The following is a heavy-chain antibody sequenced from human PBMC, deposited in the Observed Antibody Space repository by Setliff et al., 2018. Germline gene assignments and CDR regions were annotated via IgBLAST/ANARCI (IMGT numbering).Heavy chain of an antibody. D-gene: IGHD3-22*01. V-gene: IGHV4-39*07. Sequence: SETLSLTCTVSNGSVSTTSHYWGWVRQPPGKGLEWIGSVYYSGYTYYSPSLESRVAISVDTSKNQFSLKVTSATAADTAVYYCARDPHYDPTYSLPGHAFDFWGQGIMVTVSS. CDR3: ARDPHYDPTYSLPGHAFDF. CDR2: VYYSGYT. CDR1: NGSVSTTSHY. J-gene: IGHJ3*01.